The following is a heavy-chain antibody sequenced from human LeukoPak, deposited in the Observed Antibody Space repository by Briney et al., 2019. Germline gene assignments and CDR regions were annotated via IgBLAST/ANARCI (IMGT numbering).Heavy chain of an antibody. CDR1: GFTFSSYS. D-gene: IGHD3-10*01. J-gene: IGHJ4*02. CDR2: ISSSSSTI. Sequence: PGGSLRPSCAASGFTFSSYSMNWVRQAPGKGLEGVSYISSSSSTIYYADSVKGRFTISRDNAKNSLYLQMNSLRAEDTAVYYCARAGYGSGSYWGQGTLVTVSS. CDR3: ARAGYGSGSY. V-gene: IGHV3-48*01.